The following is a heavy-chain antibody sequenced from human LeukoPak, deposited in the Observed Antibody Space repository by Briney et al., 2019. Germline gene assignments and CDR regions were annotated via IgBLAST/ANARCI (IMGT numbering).Heavy chain of an antibody. J-gene: IGHJ4*02. CDR2: ISSNGGST. D-gene: IGHD3-9*01. V-gene: IGHV3-64*01. CDR3: ARGTYYDILTGPRGLSPLDY. Sequence: PGGSLRLSCAASGFTFGSYAMSWVRQAPGKGLEYVSAISSNGGSTYYANSVKGRFTISRDNSKNTLYLQMGSLRAEDMAVYYCARGTYYDILTGPRGLSPLDYWGQGTLVTVSS. CDR1: GFTFGSYA.